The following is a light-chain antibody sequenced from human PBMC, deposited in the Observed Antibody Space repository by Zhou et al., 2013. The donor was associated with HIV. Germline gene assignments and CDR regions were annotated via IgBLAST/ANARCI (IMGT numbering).Light chain of an antibody. J-gene: IGKJ4*01. V-gene: IGKV3-20*01. CDR2: GAS. Sequence: EIVMTQSPATLSVSPGERATLSCRASQSVSSSYLAWYQQKPGQAPRLLIYGASSRATGIPDRFSGSGSGTDFTLTISRLEPEDFAVYYCQQYGSSPEGVTFGGGTKVEIK. CDR3: QQYGSSPEGVT. CDR1: QSVSSSY.